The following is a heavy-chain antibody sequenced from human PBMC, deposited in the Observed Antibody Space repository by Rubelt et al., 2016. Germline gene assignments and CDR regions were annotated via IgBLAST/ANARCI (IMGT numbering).Heavy chain of an antibody. CDR3: ARWDGDYLDY. CDR1: GGSISNYH. J-gene: IGHJ4*01. CDR2: IYYSGST. V-gene: IGHV4-59*01. Sequence: QVQLQESGPGLVKPSETLSLTCTVSGGSISNYHWSWIRQPQGKGLEWIGYIYYSGSTNYNPSLMSRVTMLVDTSKNPFSLRLSSVTAADTAEYYCARWDGDYLDYWGQGTLVTVTA. D-gene: IGHD2-8*01.